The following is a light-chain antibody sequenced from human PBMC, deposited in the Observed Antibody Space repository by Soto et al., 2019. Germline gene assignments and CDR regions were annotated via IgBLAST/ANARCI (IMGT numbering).Light chain of an antibody. J-gene: IGLJ2*01. V-gene: IGLV2-14*01. CDR1: SSDVGGYGY. CDR2: EVS. Sequence: QSVLTQPASVSGSPGQSITISCTGTSSDVGGYGYVSWYQHHPGKAPKLIIYEVSNRPSGVSNRFSGSKSGNTASLTISGLQAEDEAVYYCTSYTASSTLIFGGGTQLTVL. CDR3: TSYTASSTLI.